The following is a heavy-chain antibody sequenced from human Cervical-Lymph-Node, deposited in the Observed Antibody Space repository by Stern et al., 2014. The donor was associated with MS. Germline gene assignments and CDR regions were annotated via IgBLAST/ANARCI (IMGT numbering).Heavy chain of an antibody. Sequence: MQLVESGGGVVQPGRSLCLSCVASGFTFSTYAMHWVRQAPGKGLEWVAFVSYDGTQRNSTDSVKARFTISRDNSKNTLYLHMNSLRDEDTAVYFCARGGRGVGLEYWGQGALVTVSS. J-gene: IGHJ4*02. CDR3: ARGGRGVGLEY. D-gene: IGHD3-10*01. CDR1: GFTFSTYA. CDR2: VSYDGTQR. V-gene: IGHV3-30-3*01.